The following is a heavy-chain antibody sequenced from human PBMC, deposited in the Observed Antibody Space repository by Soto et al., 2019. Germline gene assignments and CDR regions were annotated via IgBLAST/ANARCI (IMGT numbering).Heavy chain of an antibody. J-gene: IGHJ4*02. CDR1: GDSISSSVW. D-gene: IGHD7-27*01. CDR3: ARKAWVRFDY. Sequence: SETLSLTCAVSGDSISSSVWWTWVRQPPGKGLEWIGEVFHAGNTNYNPSLKSRVTMSVDKSTNEFSLKVTSVTAADTAIYYCARKAWVRFDYWGQGALVTVSS. V-gene: IGHV4-4*02. CDR2: VFHAGNT.